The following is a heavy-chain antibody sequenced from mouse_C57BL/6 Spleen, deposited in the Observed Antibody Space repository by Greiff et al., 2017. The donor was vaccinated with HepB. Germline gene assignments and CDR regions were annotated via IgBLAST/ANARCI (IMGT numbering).Heavy chain of an antibody. Sequence: VQVVESGAELVKPGASVKISCKASGYAFSSYWMNWVKQRPGKGLEWIGQIYPGDGDTNYNGKFKGKATLTADKSSSTAYMQLSSLTSEDSAVYFCARAGSSYGYFDVWGTGTTVTVSS. V-gene: IGHV1-80*01. CDR3: ARAGSSYGYFDV. J-gene: IGHJ1*03. CDR2: IYPGDGDT. CDR1: GYAFSSYW. D-gene: IGHD1-1*01.